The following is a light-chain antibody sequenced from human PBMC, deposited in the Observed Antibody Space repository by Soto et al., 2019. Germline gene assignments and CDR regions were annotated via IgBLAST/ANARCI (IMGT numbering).Light chain of an antibody. J-gene: IGKJ3*01. V-gene: IGKV3-20*01. CDR3: QHYDNSPPSVT. CDR1: QSVSSDY. Sequence: EIVLTQSPATLSLSPGERANLSCRASQSVSSDYLVWYQQKPGQAPRLLIYGASRRATGIPDRFSGSGSGTDFILTISRLEPEDFAVYYCQHYDNSPPSVTFGPGTKVDIK. CDR2: GAS.